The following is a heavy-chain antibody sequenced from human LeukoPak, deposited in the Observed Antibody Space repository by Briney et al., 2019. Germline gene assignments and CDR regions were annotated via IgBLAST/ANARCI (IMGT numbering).Heavy chain of an antibody. J-gene: IGHJ4*02. CDR3: ARVALVGDSSGYYGDY. D-gene: IGHD3-22*01. CDR2: INHSGST. V-gene: IGHV4-34*01. CDR1: GGSLSGYY. Sequence: PSETLSLTCAVYGGSLSGYYWSWIRQPPGKGLEWIGEINHSGSTNYNPSLKSRVTISVDTSKNQFSLKLSSVTAADTAVYYCARVALVGDSSGYYGDYWGQGTLVTVSS.